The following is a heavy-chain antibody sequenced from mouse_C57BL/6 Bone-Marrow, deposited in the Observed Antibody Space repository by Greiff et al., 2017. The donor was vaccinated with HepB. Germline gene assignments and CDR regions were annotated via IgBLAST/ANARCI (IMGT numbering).Heavy chain of an antibody. CDR1: GYSFTGYF. V-gene: IGHV1-20*01. D-gene: IGHD2-4*01. Sequence: EVQLQQSGPELVKPGDSVKISCKASGYSFTGYFMNWVMQSHGKSLEWIGRINPYNGDTFYNQKFKGKATLTVDKSSSTAHMELRSRTSEDSAVYYCATAGYDYDGGFAYWGQGTLVTVSA. J-gene: IGHJ3*01. CDR2: INPYNGDT. CDR3: ATAGYDYDGGFAY.